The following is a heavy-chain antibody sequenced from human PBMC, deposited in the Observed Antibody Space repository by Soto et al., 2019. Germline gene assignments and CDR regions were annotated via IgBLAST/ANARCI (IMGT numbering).Heavy chain of an antibody. CDR3: AKSPMGGVIDLTFDY. Sequence: EVQLLESGGGLVQPGGSLRLSCAASGFTFSSYAMSWVRQAPGKGLEWVSAISGSGGSTYYADSVKGRFTISRDNAKNTPYLQMNSLRAEDTAVYYCAKSPMGGVIDLTFDYWGQGTLVTVSS. CDR2: ISGSGGST. J-gene: IGHJ4*02. V-gene: IGHV3-23*01. CDR1: GFTFSSYA. D-gene: IGHD3-16*02.